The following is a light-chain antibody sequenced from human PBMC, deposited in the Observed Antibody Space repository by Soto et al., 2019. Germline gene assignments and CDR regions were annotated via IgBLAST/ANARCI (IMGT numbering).Light chain of an antibody. CDR3: KQKVSSPRR. CDR1: QSLSSSS. CDR2: GAS. Sequence: EIVLTQSPGTLSMSPGERATLSCRASQSLSSSSLAWYQQKPGQAPRLLISGASSRAADIPDGFSGSGSGTAFTLTIYGRDPEDFAVYFFKQKVSSPRRSGKGTKWEIK. J-gene: IGKJ1*01. V-gene: IGKV3-20*01.